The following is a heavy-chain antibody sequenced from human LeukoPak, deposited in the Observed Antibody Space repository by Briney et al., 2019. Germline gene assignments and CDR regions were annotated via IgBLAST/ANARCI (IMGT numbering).Heavy chain of an antibody. CDR2: IIPIFGTA. J-gene: IGHJ4*02. CDR1: GGTFSSYA. V-gene: IGHV1-69*05. Sequence: SVKVSCKASGGTFSSYAISWVRQAPGQGLEWMGGIIPIFGTANYAQKFQGRVTITTDESTSTAYMKLSSLRSEDTAVYYCATSPYYYDSSGYYVFDYWGQGTLVTVSS. D-gene: IGHD3-22*01. CDR3: ATSPYYYDSSGYYVFDY.